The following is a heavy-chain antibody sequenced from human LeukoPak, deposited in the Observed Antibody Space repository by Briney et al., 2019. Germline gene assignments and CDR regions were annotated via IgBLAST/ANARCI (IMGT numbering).Heavy chain of an antibody. CDR3: ARHVPDPVSGYYFDS. J-gene: IGHJ4*02. D-gene: IGHD2-2*01. Sequence: SETLSLTCTVSGGSIRSSYYYWGWIRQPPGTGLEWIGSIYDSGSTYYNPSLKSRVTISVDTSKNQFSLNLSSVTAADTAIYYCARHVPDPVSGYYFDSWGQGTLVTVSS. CDR1: GGSIRSSYYY. V-gene: IGHV4-39*01. CDR2: IYDSGST.